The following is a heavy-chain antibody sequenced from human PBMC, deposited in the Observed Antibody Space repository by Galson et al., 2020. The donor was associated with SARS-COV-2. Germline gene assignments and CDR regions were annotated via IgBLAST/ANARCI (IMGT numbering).Heavy chain of an antibody. V-gene: IGHV4-34*01. CDR2: INHSGST. D-gene: IGHD1-26*01. Sequence: SETLSLTCAVYGGSFSGYYWSWIRQPPGKGLEWIGEINHSGSTNYNPSLKSRVTISVDTSKNQFSLKLSSVTAADTAVYYCARGLYSGSPTSGMDVWGQGTTVTVSS. CDR3: ARGLYSGSPTSGMDV. J-gene: IGHJ6*02. CDR1: GGSFSGYY.